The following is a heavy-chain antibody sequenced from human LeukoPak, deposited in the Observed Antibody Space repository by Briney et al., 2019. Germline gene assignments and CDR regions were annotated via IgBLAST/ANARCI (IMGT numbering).Heavy chain of an antibody. CDR3: ARDPEYSSSWYGAFDI. Sequence: SETLSLTCAVYGGSFSGYYWSWIRQPPGKGLEWIGEINHSGSTNYNPSLKSRVTISVDTSKNQFSLQLNSVTPEDTAVYYCARDPEYSSSWYGAFDIWGQGTMVTVSS. D-gene: IGHD6-13*01. CDR2: INHSGST. V-gene: IGHV4-34*01. CDR1: GGSFSGYY. J-gene: IGHJ3*02.